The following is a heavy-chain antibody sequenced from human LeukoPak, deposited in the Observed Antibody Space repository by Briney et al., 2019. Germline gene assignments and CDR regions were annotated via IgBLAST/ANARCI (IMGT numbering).Heavy chain of an antibody. CDR1: GYTLTSYY. CDR2: INPSGGST. D-gene: IGHD2-2*02. CDR3: ARADCSSTSCYTIDY. Sequence: ASVKVSCKASGYTLTSYYMHWVRQAPGQGLEWMGVINPSGGSTSYAQNFQGRVTMTRDTSTSTVYMELSSLRSEDTAVFYCARADCSSTSCYTIDYWGQGTLVTVSS. J-gene: IGHJ4*02. V-gene: IGHV1-46*01.